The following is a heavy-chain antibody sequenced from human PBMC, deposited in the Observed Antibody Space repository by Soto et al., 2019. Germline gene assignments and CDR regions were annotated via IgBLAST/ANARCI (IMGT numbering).Heavy chain of an antibody. D-gene: IGHD3-22*01. J-gene: IGHJ3*02. V-gene: IGHV3-30-3*01. CDR3: ARKYYYDSSGYYAHAFDI. Sequence: GGSLRLSCAAAGFTFSSYAMHWVRQAPGKGLEWVAVISYDGSNKYYADSVKGRFTISRDNSKNTLYLQMNSLRAEDTAVYYCARKYYYDSSGYYAHAFDIWGQGTMVTVSS. CDR1: GFTFSSYA. CDR2: ISYDGSNK.